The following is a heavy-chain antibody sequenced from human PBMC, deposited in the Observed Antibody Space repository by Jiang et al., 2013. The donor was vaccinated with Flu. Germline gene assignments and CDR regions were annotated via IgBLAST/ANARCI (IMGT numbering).Heavy chain of an antibody. Sequence: QLVESGGGLVQPGGSLRLSCAASGFTISAYWMNWVRQAPGKGLEWVANINPDGSVESYVDSVKGRFTISRDNAKNSVYLQMNTLRGEDTALYYCAGWGGRNIWGQGTLVTVSS. V-gene: IGHV3-7*01. CDR3: AGWGGRNI. CDR2: INPDGSVE. CDR1: GFTISAYW. D-gene: IGHD3-16*01. J-gene: IGHJ4*02.